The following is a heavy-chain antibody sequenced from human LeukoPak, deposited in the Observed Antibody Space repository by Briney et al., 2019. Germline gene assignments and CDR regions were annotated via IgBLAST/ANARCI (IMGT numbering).Heavy chain of an antibody. CDR3: ARQFDGSHPNAFDI. J-gene: IGHJ3*02. CDR1: GFTFSTYS. V-gene: IGHV3-48*01. D-gene: IGHD1-26*01. Sequence: PGGSLRLSCAASGFTFSTYSMNWVRQAPGKGLEWVSYISSSSAVYYADSVKGRFTISRDNAKNSLYLQMNSLRVEDTAVYYCARQFDGSHPNAFDIWGQGTMVTVSS. CDR2: ISSSSAV.